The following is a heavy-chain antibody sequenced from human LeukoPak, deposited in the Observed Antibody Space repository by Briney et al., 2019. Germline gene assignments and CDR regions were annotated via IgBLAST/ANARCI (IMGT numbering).Heavy chain of an antibody. D-gene: IGHD6-19*01. Sequence: GGSLRLSCAASGFTFSSYAMSWVRQAPGKGLEWVSAISGSGGSTYYADSVKGRFTISRDNSKNTLYLQMNSLRDEDTAVYYCARGQWLALDVFDVWGQGTMVTVSS. V-gene: IGHV3-23*01. CDR3: ARGQWLALDVFDV. CDR2: ISGSGGST. CDR1: GFTFSSYA. J-gene: IGHJ3*01.